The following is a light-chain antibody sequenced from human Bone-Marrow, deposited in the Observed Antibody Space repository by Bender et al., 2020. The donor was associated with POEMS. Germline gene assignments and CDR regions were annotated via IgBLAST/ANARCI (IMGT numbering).Light chain of an antibody. CDR3: QTWDSGPWV. Sequence: QLVLTQSPSVSASLGASVKLTCTLSSGHSSYAIAWHQQQPEKGPRYLMKVNGDGSHSKGDGIPDRFSGSSSGAERYLSISSLQSEDEADYYCQTWDSGPWVFGGGTKLTVL. J-gene: IGLJ3*02. CDR1: SGHSSYA. V-gene: IGLV4-69*01. CDR2: VNGDGSH.